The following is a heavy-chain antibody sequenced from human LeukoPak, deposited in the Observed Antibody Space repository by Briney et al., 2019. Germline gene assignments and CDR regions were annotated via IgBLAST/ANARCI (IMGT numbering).Heavy chain of an antibody. V-gene: IGHV4-34*01. CDR1: GGSFSGYY. CDR3: ARPVGGWFDP. CDR2: VNLSGVT. J-gene: IGHJ5*02. Sequence: PSETLSLTCAVYGGSFSGYYWSWVRQPPGMGLEWIGEVNLSGVTNYNPSPKSRITVSLDTSKNHFSLKLSSVNAADTAVYYCARPVGGWFDPWGQGTLVTVSS. D-gene: IGHD3-16*01.